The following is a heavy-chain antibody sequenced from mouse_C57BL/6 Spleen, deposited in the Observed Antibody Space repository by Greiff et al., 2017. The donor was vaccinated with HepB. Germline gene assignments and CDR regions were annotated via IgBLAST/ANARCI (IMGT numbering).Heavy chain of an antibody. CDR3: ARSNYYQAYFDY. Sequence: EVKLQQSGPELVKPGASVKISCKASGYTFTDYYMNWVKQSHGKSLEWIGDINPNNGGTSYNQKFKGKATLTVDKSSSTAYMELRSLTSEDSAVYYCARSNYYQAYFDYWGQGTTLTVSS. D-gene: IGHD1-1*01. J-gene: IGHJ2*01. CDR2: INPNNGGT. CDR1: GYTFTDYY. V-gene: IGHV1-26*01.